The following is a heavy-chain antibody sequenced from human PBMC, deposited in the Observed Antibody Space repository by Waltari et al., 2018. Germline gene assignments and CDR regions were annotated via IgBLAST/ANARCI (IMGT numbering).Heavy chain of an antibody. CDR3: ARLRVHLSYPYWFDP. D-gene: IGHD3-10*01. CDR1: GDSISSDSYY. V-gene: IGHV4-39*01. Sequence: QLQLQESGPGLVKPSETLSLTCTVSGDSISSDSYYWGWLRQPLGKGLAWIGTVHFTGTTYYNPSLESRVTISVDTSNNQFSLKLTSVTAADTAVYYCARLRVHLSYPYWFDPWGQGTLVTVSS. J-gene: IGHJ5*02. CDR2: VHFTGTT.